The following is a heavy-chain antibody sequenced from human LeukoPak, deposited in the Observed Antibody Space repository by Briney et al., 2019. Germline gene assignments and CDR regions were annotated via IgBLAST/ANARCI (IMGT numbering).Heavy chain of an antibody. Sequence: PGGSLRLSCAASGFTISNYAMSWVRQAPGKGLEWVSGISSSGGSTYYADSVKGRFTISRDTSKNTLYLQMNSLRAEDTAVYYCAKDRLRIAARNGDFWGQGTLVTVSS. CDR2: ISSSGGST. D-gene: IGHD6-13*01. CDR1: GFTISNYA. CDR3: AKDRLRIAARNGDF. J-gene: IGHJ4*02. V-gene: IGHV3-23*01.